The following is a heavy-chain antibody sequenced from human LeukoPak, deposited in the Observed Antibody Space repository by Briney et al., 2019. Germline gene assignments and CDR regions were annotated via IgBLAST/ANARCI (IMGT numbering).Heavy chain of an antibody. CDR2: INHSGST. J-gene: IGHJ5*02. D-gene: IGHD3-16*01. CDR1: GGSFSGYY. Sequence: PSETLSLTCAVYGGSFSGYYWSWLRQPPGKGLEWIGEINHSGSTNYNPSLKSRVTISIDTSKNQFSLKLSSVTAADTAVYYCARTRLHRWFDPWGQGTLVTVSS. V-gene: IGHV4-34*01. CDR3: ARTRLHRWFDP.